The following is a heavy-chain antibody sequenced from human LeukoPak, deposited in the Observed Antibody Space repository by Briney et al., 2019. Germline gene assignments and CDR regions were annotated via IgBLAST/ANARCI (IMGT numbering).Heavy chain of an antibody. J-gene: IGHJ4*02. CDR2: IYHSGST. Sequence: TLSLTCAVSGGSISSGGYSWSWIRQPPGKGLEWIGYIYHSGSTYYNPSLKSRVTISVDRSKNQFSLKLSSVTAADTAVYYCARGTYDYVWGSYRWAFDYWGQGTLVTVSS. V-gene: IGHV4-30-2*01. D-gene: IGHD3-16*02. CDR1: GGSISSGGYS. CDR3: ARGTYDYVWGSYRWAFDY.